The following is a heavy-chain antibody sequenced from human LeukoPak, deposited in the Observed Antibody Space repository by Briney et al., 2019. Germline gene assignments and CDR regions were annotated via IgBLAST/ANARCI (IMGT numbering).Heavy chain of an antibody. CDR3: AKKASGWYPGWFDP. CDR2: ISDNGGTT. V-gene: IGHV3-23*01. D-gene: IGHD6-19*01. CDR1: GFTFSSSA. J-gene: IGHJ5*02. Sequence: PGGSLRLSCTASGFTFSSSAMRRVRQAPGKGLEWLSTISDNGGTTYYADSVKGRFTISRDNSKNTLYLQMNSLRAEDTAVYYCAKKASGWYPGWFDPWGRGTLVTVSS.